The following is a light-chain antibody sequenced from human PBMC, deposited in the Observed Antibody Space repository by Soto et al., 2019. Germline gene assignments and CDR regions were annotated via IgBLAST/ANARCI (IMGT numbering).Light chain of an antibody. CDR1: QRVSSN. J-gene: IGKJ1*01. Sequence: IVMTQSPATLSVSPGGRATLSCRASQRVSSNVAWYQQKPGQAPRLLLYGASARATGVPARFSGSGSGTQFTLTISSLQSEDFAVYYCQQYNNWRQTFGQGTKVDIK. V-gene: IGKV3-15*01. CDR2: GAS. CDR3: QQYNNWRQT.